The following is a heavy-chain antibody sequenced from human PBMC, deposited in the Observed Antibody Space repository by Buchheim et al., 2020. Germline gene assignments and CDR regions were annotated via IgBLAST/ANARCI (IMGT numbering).Heavy chain of an antibody. Sequence: QVQLVESGGGVVQPGRSLRLSCAASGFTFSSYAMHWVRQAPGKGLEWVAVISYDGSNKYYADSVKGRFTISRDNYKNTLYLQMNSLRAEDTAVYYCARDRTEVYATLYYYYGMDVWGQGTT. V-gene: IGHV3-30-3*01. J-gene: IGHJ6*02. D-gene: IGHD2-8*01. CDR2: ISYDGSNK. CDR1: GFTFSSYA. CDR3: ARDRTEVYATLYYYYGMDV.